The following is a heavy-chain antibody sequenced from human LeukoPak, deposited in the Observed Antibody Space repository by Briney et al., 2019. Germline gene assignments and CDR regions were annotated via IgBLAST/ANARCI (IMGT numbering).Heavy chain of an antibody. J-gene: IGHJ4*02. CDR2: IYYSGST. V-gene: IGHV4-59*08. Sequence: SETLSLTCTVSGGSISSYYWSWIRQPPGKGLEWIGYIYYSGSTNYNPSLKSRVTISVDTSKNQFSLKLSSVTAADTAVYYCAGVGQYYYGSGSYRTLYFDYWGQGTLVTVSS. CDR1: GGSISSYY. D-gene: IGHD3-10*01. CDR3: AGVGQYYYGSGSYRTLYFDY.